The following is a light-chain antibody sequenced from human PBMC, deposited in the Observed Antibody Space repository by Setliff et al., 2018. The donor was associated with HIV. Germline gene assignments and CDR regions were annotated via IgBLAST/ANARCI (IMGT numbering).Light chain of an antibody. V-gene: IGLV3-21*03. CDR3: QVWDSSSDHHV. J-gene: IGLJ1*01. Sequence: SYELTQPPSVSMAPGKTARITCGGNNLGSKSVHWYQQKPGQAPVLVVYDDNDRPSGIPERFSGSNSGNTATLTISRVEAGDEADYYCQVWDSSSDHHVFGTGTKVTVL. CDR1: NLGSKS. CDR2: DDN.